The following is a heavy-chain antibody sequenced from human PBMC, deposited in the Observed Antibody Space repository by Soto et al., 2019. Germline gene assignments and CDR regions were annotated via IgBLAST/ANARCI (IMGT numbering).Heavy chain of an antibody. CDR2: IYHTGTT. V-gene: IGHV4-59*03. J-gene: IGHJ4*02. CDR3: AKISAGSTDETMFTVFDH. Sequence: PWETLSLTCTVSGDSIRSSYWTWIRQAPGRGLEWIGDIYHTGTTNYNPSLKSRVSISVDTSKNQFSLRLRSVTAADTAIYFCAKISAGSTDETMFTVFDHWGQGTLVTV. D-gene: IGHD6-13*01. CDR1: GDSIRSSY.